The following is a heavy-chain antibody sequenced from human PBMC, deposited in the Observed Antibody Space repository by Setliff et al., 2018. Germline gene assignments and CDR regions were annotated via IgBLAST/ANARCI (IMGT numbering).Heavy chain of an antibody. CDR2: IYPGDSDT. J-gene: IGHJ3*01. Sequence: GESLTLSCKASGYIFTNYWIGWVRQMPGKGLGWMGVIYPGDSDTRYSPSFQGQVTISADKSINTAYLQWSSLKASDTAIYYCTRHEDRNKCTSSSCYRENDAFDVWGQGAMVTVSS. D-gene: IGHD2-2*01. CDR1: GYIFTNYW. CDR3: TRHEDRNKCTSSSCYRENDAFDV. V-gene: IGHV5-51*01.